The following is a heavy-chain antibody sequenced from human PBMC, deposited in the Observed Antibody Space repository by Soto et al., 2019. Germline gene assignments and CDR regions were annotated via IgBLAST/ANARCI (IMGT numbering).Heavy chain of an antibody. CDR1: GXTFSNYG. V-gene: IGHV3-33*01. J-gene: IGHJ6*02. CDR2: IWHDGNNK. Sequence: GSLRLSCAASGXTFSNYGLHWVRQAPGKGLEWVAIIWHDGNNKYYADAVSGLFIISRDTSKNTLYLQMNSLRAEDTAVYYRATLHPVLRFLEWLSRPYGMDVWGQGTTGTVS. CDR3: ATLHPVLRFLEWLSRPYGMDV. D-gene: IGHD3-3*01.